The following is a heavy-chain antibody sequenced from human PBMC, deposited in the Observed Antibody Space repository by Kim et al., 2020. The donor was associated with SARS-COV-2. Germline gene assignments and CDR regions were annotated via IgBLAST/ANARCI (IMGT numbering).Heavy chain of an antibody. Sequence: GGSLRLSCAASGFTFSSYAMSWVRQAPGKGLEWVSAISGSGGSTYYADSVKGRFTISRDNSKNTLYLQMNSLRAEDTAVYYCAKDLPTYYYGSAHYGMDVWGQGTTVTVSS. V-gene: IGHV3-23*01. CDR2: ISGSGGST. D-gene: IGHD3-10*01. CDR1: GFTFSSYA. J-gene: IGHJ6*02. CDR3: AKDLPTYYYGSAHYGMDV.